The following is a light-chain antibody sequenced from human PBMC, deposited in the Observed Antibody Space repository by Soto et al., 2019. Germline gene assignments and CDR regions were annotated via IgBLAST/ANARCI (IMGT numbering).Light chain of an antibody. CDR2: DAS. CDR3: HQRSSWPRT. CDR1: QSVNNY. Sequence: EIVLTQSPSTLSLSPGERATLSCRTSQSVNNYLAWYQQKPGQAPRLLIYDASNRATGIPARFSASGSGTDFTLTISSLEPEDFAVYYCHQRSSWPRTFGQGTKVDIK. V-gene: IGKV3-11*01. J-gene: IGKJ1*01.